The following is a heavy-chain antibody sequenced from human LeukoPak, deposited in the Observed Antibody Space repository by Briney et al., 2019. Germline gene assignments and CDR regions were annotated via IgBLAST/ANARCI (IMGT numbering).Heavy chain of an antibody. Sequence: PGGSLRLSCAASGFTFDDYAMHWVRQAPGKGLEWVSGISWNSGSIGYADSVKGRFTISRDNAKNSLYLQMNSLRAEDMALYYCAKAAITSSGWFNNWFDPWGQGTLVTVSS. CDR3: AKAAITSSGWFNNWFDP. D-gene: IGHD6-19*01. CDR2: ISWNSGSI. J-gene: IGHJ5*02. CDR1: GFTFDDYA. V-gene: IGHV3-9*03.